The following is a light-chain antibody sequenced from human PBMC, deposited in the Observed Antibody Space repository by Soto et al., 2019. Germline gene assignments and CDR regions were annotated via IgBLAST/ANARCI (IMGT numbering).Light chain of an antibody. CDR2: ATS. CDR1: QGIAPY. CDR3: QKYNSAPLT. V-gene: IGKV1-27*01. J-gene: IGKJ4*01. Sequence: DVQMTPSPSSLSAFVGDRVTITCRASQGIAPYLAWFQQKPGKVPKLLIYATSTLQSGVPSRFSGSGSGTDFTLTISSLQPEDVGTYYCQKYNSAPLTFGGGTKVDI.